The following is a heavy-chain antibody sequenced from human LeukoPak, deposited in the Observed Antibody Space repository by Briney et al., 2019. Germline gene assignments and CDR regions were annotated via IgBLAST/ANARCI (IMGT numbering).Heavy chain of an antibody. D-gene: IGHD5-18*01. CDR3: AHLKEDLDTAMVATWDY. CDR2: IYWDDDK. CDR1: GFSLSTSGVG. V-gene: IGHV2-5*02. Sequence: SGPTLVKPTQTLTLTCTFSGFSLSTSGVGVGWIRQPPGKALEWLALIYWDDDKRYSPSLKSRLTITKDTSKNQVVLTMTNMDPVDTATYYCAHLKEDLDTAMVATWDYWGQGTLVTVSS. J-gene: IGHJ4*02.